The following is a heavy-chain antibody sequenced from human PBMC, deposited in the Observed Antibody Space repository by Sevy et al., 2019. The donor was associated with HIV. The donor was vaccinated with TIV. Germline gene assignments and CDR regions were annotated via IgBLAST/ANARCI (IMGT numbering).Heavy chain of an antibody. CDR3: ARHSYGSGTSFYYYGMDV. J-gene: IGHJ6*02. D-gene: IGHD3-10*01. Sequence: SETLSLTYAVYGGSFAYYCSWIRQPPGKGLEWIGDINHSGSTHYNPSLKSRVTISVDTSKNQFSLKLNSVTAADTAVYYCARHSYGSGTSFYYYGMDVWGQGTTVTVSS. CDR1: GGSFAYY. V-gene: IGHV4-34*01. CDR2: INHSGST.